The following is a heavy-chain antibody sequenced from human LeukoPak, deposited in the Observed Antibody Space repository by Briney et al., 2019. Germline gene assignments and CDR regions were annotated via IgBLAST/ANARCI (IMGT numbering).Heavy chain of an antibody. Sequence: SQTRSLTCTVSGHSISSGYYWGWIRQPPGKGLEWIASIYHSGSTYYNPSLKSRVTISVDTSKNQFSLKLSSVTAADTAVYYCARVNSGSYWGQGTLVTVSS. CDR3: ARVNSGSY. V-gene: IGHV4-38-2*02. D-gene: IGHD1-26*01. CDR2: IYHSGST. CDR1: GHSISSGYY. J-gene: IGHJ4*02.